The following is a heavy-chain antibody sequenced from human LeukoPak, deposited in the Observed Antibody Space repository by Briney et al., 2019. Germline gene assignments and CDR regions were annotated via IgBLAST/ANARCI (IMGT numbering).Heavy chain of an antibody. V-gene: IGHV3-74*01. J-gene: IGHJ4*02. CDR2: INSDGSST. CDR1: GFTFSSYW. CDR3: ARRSESIAARRGDFDY. D-gene: IGHD6-6*01. Sequence: PGGSLRLSCAASGFTFSSYWMHWVRQAPGKGLVWVSRINSDGSSTSYADSVKGRFTISRDNAKNTLYLQMNSLRAEDTAVYYCARRSESIAARRGDFDYWGQGTLVTVSS.